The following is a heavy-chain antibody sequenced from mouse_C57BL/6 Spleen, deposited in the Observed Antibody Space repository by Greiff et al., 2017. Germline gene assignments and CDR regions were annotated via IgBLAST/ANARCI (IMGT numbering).Heavy chain of an antibody. CDR3: ARLYCGSSACAMDY. D-gene: IGHD1-1*01. J-gene: IGHJ4*01. CDR2: IDPSDSET. V-gene: IGHV1-52*01. Sequence: QVQLQQPGAELVRPGSSVKLSCKASGYTFTSYWMHWVKQRPIQGLEWIGNIDPSDSETHYNQKFKDKATLTVDTSSSTAYMQLSSLTSEDSAVYYCARLYCGSSACAMDYWGQGTSVTVSS. CDR1: GYTFTSYW.